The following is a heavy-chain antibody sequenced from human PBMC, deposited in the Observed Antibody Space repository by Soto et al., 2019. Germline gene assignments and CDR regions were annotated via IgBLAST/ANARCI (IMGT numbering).Heavy chain of an antibody. CDR1: GFPFTSSA. CDR3: AAGVVLNGMDV. J-gene: IGHJ6*02. D-gene: IGHD2-15*01. Sequence: SLKVSCKASGFPFTSSAVQWVRQARGQRLEWIGWIVVGSGNTNYAQKFQERVTITRDMSTSTAYMELSSLRSEDTAVYYCAAGVVLNGMDVWGQGTTVTVSS. V-gene: IGHV1-58*01. CDR2: IVVGSGNT.